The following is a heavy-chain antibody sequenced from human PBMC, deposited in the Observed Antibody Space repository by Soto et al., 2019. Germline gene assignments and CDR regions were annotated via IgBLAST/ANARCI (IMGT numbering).Heavy chain of an antibody. CDR2: IYYSGST. D-gene: IGHD2-15*01. CDR3: ARNRVALAPNYYYYGMDV. V-gene: IGHV4-30-4*01. Sequence: SETLSLTCTVSGGSISSGDYYWSWIRQPPGKGLEWIGYIYYSGSTYYNPSLKSRVTISVDTSKNQFSLKLSSVTAADTAVYYCARNRVALAPNYYYYGMDVWGQGTTVTVSS. CDR1: GGSISSGDYY. J-gene: IGHJ6*02.